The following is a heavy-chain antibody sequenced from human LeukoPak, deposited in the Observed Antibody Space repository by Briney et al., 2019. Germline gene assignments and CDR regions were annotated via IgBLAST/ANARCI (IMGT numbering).Heavy chain of an antibody. V-gene: IGHV3-48*03. CDR3: ARDGTPNYSSGWVYMDV. D-gene: IGHD6-25*01. CDR2: IGSSDSTT. CDR1: GFTFSSYE. J-gene: IGHJ6*03. Sequence: PGGSLRLPCVASGFTFSSYEMNWVRQAPGKGLEWLSYIGSSDSTTHYADSVKGRFTISRDNAKNSLYLQMNSLRVEDTAVYYCARDGTPNYSSGWVYMDVWGEGTTVTISS.